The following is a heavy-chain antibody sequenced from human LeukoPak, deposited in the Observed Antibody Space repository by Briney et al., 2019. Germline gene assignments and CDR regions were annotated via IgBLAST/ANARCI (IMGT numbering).Heavy chain of an antibody. V-gene: IGHV4-34*01. Sequence: PSETLSLTCVVNGESLSGYFWSWIRQSPGTGLEWIWEINHRGTTNYNPSLKSRVTISQDTSKNQFSLRLTSVTAADTAIYYCARLFWSGPYSHYGLDVWGQGTTVTVSS. CDR2: INHRGTT. CDR3: ARLFWSGPYSHYGLDV. D-gene: IGHD3-3*01. CDR1: GESLSGYF. J-gene: IGHJ6*02.